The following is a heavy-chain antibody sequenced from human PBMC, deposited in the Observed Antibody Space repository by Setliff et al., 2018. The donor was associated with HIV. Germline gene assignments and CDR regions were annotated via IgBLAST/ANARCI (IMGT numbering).Heavy chain of an antibody. J-gene: IGHJ4*02. D-gene: IGHD6-13*01. CDR2: IYYSGST. CDR3: AKDHATSSWFTALLDY. CDR1: GGSISSSSYY. V-gene: IGHV4-39*02. Sequence: SETLSLTCTVSGGSISSSSYYWGWIRQPPGKGLEWIGSIYYSGSTYYTPSLKSRVTISVDTSKNQFSLRLTSVTAADTAVYYCAKDHATSSWFTALLDYWGQGALVTVSS.